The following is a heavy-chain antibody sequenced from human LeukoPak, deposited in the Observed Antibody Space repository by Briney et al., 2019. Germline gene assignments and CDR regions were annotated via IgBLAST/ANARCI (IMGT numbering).Heavy chain of an antibody. CDR3: AREVVATIGVDYYYGMDV. CDR2: INHSGST. J-gene: IGHJ6*02. V-gene: IGHV4-34*01. CDR1: GGSFSGYY. Sequence: SETLSLTCAVYGGSFSGYYWSWIRQPPGKGLEWIGEINHSGSTNYNPSLKSRVTISVDTSKNQFSLKLSSVTAADTAVYYCAREVVATIGVDYYYGMDVWGQGTTVTVSS. D-gene: IGHD5-12*01.